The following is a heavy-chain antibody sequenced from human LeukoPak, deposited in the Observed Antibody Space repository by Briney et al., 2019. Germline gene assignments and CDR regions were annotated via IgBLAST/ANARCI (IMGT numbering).Heavy chain of an antibody. CDR1: GGSISSGSYY. Sequence: SQTLSLTCTVSGGSISSGSYYWSWIRQPAGKGLEWIGRIYTSGSTNYNPSLKSRVTISVDTSKNQFSLKLSSVTAADTAVYYCAKEWLVRVIVYWGQGTLVTVSS. J-gene: IGHJ4*02. V-gene: IGHV4-61*02. CDR2: IYTSGST. D-gene: IGHD6-19*01. CDR3: AKEWLVRVIVY.